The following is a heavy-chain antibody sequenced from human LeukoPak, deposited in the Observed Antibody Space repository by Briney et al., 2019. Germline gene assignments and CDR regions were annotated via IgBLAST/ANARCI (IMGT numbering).Heavy chain of an antibody. V-gene: IGHV1-18*01. Sequence: ASVKVSCKASGYTFTSYGISWVRQAPGQGLEWMGWISTYNGNTNYAQKLQGRVTMTTDTSTSTAYMELRSLRSDDTAVYYCARGLPPGRYYDFWRGYYRPHDAFDIWGQGTMVTVSS. D-gene: IGHD3-3*01. J-gene: IGHJ3*02. CDR3: ARGLPPGRYYDFWRGYYRPHDAFDI. CDR2: ISTYNGNT. CDR1: GYTFTSYG.